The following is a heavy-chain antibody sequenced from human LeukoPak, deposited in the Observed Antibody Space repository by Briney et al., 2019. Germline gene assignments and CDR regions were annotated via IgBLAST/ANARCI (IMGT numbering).Heavy chain of an antibody. CDR2: ISPSGGST. D-gene: IGHD5-24*01. Sequence: GASVKVSCKAFGYTFTSNYMHWVRQAPGQGPEWMGVISPSGGSTTYAQELQGRVTLTRDMSTSTDYLELSSLRSEDTAVYYCARDNSVRDEAWWFNPWGQGTLVTVSS. CDR3: ARDNSVRDEAWWFNP. J-gene: IGHJ5*02. V-gene: IGHV1-46*01. CDR1: GYTFTSNY.